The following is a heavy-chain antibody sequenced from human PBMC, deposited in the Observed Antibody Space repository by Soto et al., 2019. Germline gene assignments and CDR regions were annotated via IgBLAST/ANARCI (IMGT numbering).Heavy chain of an antibody. D-gene: IGHD3-3*01. CDR3: ARGYDFWSGYYSYYYGVEA. J-gene: IGHJ6*02. V-gene: IGHV4-61*01. CDR1: GCSVSSDSYY. Sequence: SETLSLTCTVSGCSVSSDSYYWSWIRQPPGKGLEWIGYIYYSWSTNYNPSLKSRVTISVDTSKNQFSLKLSSGTAADTAVYYCARGYDFWSGYYSYYYGVEAWGQGTTVNVAS. CDR2: IYYSWST.